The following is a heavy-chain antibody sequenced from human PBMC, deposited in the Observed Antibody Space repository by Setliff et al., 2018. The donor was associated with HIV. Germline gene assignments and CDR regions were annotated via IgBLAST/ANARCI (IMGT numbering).Heavy chain of an antibody. D-gene: IGHD3-22*01. CDR1: GGSIRSSSSY. CDR2: IYYSGST. J-gene: IGHJ4*02. V-gene: IGHV4-39*07. CDR3: ARTQQTYYYDSSGYYFDY. Sequence: KPSETLSLTCTVSGGSIRSSSSYWGWIRQPPGKGLEWIGIIYYSGSTNYNPSLKSRVTISVDTSKNQFSLKLSSVTAADTAVYYCARTQQTYYYDSSGYYFDYWGQGTLVTVSS.